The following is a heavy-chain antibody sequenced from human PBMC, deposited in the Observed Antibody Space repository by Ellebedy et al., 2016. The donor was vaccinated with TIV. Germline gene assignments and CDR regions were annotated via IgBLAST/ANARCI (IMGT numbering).Heavy chain of an antibody. CDR1: GGTFNTDL. V-gene: IGHV1-69*06. Sequence: AASVKVSCKASGGTFNTDLIAWVRQAPGQGLEWMGGIITIFGTTHYVQRFQDRVTITADRYTNIAYMELSSLRTDDTAVYYWARYGTGGYYYSMDVWGQGTTVTVSS. J-gene: IGHJ6*02. D-gene: IGHD1-14*01. CDR2: IITIFGTT. CDR3: ARYGTGGYYYSMDV.